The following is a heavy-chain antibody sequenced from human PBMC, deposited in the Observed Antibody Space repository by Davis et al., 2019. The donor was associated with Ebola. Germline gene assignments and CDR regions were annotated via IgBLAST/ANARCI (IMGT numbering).Heavy chain of an antibody. CDR1: GYTFTSYA. CDR3: AASLIVVVAALDY. J-gene: IGHJ4*02. D-gene: IGHD2-15*01. Sequence: ASVKVSCKASGYTFTSYAMHWVRQAPGQGLEWMGRINPNSGGTNYAQKFQGRVTMTRDTSISTAYMELSRLRSDDTAVYYCAASLIVVVAALDYWGQGTLVTVSS. CDR2: INPNSGGT. V-gene: IGHV1-2*06.